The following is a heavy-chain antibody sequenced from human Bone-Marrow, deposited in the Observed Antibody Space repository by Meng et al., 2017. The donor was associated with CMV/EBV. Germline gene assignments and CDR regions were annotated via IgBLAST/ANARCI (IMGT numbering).Heavy chain of an antibody. CDR1: GFTFSNYG. V-gene: IGHV3-21*01. Sequence: GGSLRLSCAASGFTFSNYGMHWVRQAPGKGLEWVSSISSSSSYIYYADSVKGRFTISRDNSKNTLYLQMNSLRAEDTAVYYCARGYCSSTSCYSPWFDPWGQGTLVTVSS. J-gene: IGHJ5*02. CDR3: ARGYCSSTSCYSPWFDP. D-gene: IGHD2-2*02. CDR2: ISSSSSYI.